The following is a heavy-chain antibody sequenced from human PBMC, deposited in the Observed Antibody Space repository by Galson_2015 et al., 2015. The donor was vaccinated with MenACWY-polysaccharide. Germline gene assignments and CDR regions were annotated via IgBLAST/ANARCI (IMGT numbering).Heavy chain of an antibody. CDR3: ARRRKRVAGEFDY. J-gene: IGHJ4*02. D-gene: IGHD6-19*01. CDR1: GGSIRTETYF. V-gene: IGHV4-39*02. Sequence: LSLTCTVSGGSIRTETYFWGWIRQPPGTGLEWIGTTSYTGSTYYNPSLKGRVAFSTDTSNNHFSLTVTSVTAADTAVYYCARRRKRVAGEFDYWGQGTLVTVSS. CDR2: TSYTGST.